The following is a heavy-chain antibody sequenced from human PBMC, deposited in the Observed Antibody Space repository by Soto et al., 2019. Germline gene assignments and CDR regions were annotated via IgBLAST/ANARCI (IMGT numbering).Heavy chain of an antibody. J-gene: IGHJ3*02. CDR2: ISGSGGTT. Sequence: EVQLLESGGGLVQPGESLRVSCIASGFTFRNYAMSWVRQAPGKGLEWVSAISGSGGTTYYADSVKGRFTISRDNSKNTLYLQMNSLRAEDTATYYCAKDLDVYCSSASCDGDAFDIWGQGTMVTVSS. CDR1: GFTFRNYA. V-gene: IGHV3-23*01. D-gene: IGHD2-2*01. CDR3: AKDLDVYCSSASCDGDAFDI.